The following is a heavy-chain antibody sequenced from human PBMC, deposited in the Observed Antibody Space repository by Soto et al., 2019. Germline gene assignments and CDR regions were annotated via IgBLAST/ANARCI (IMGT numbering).Heavy chain of an antibody. CDR3: ARYYYDSSGPFDY. CDR2: IWYDGSNK. CDR1: GFTFSSYG. D-gene: IGHD3-22*01. Sequence: QVQLVESGGGVVQPGRSLRLSCAASGFTFSSYGMHWVRQAPGKGLEWVAVIWYDGSNKYYADSVKGRFTISRDNSKNTLYLQMNSLRAEDTAVYYCARYYYDSSGPFDYWGQGTLVTVSS. V-gene: IGHV3-33*01. J-gene: IGHJ4*02.